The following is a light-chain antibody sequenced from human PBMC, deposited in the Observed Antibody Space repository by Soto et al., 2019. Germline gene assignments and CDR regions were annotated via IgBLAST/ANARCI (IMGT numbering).Light chain of an antibody. CDR3: SSYTSSLTPYV. CDR2: EVS. Sequence: QSVLTQPASVSGSPGQSITISCTGTSSDVGGYNYVSWYQQHPGKAPKLMIYEVSNRPSGVSNRFSGSKSGNTASLTISGLQAEDEADYYCSSYTSSLTPYVFGTGTKLTVL. J-gene: IGLJ1*01. CDR1: SSDVGGYNY. V-gene: IGLV2-14*01.